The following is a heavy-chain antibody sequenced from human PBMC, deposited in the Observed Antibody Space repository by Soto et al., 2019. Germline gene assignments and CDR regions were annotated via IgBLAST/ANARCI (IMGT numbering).Heavy chain of an antibody. Sequence: EVQLVESGGGLVKPGESLRLSCAASGFTFSNYNMIWVRQAPGKGLEWVSSISRSSGYIYYADSMKGRFTISRDNAKNSLFLQMNSLRDEDTAVYFCARCATGVQDGYNYIPNYWGQGTLVTVSS. CDR3: ARCATGVQDGYNYIPNY. CDR2: ISRSSGYI. J-gene: IGHJ4*02. CDR1: GFTFSNYN. V-gene: IGHV3-21*01. D-gene: IGHD5-12*01.